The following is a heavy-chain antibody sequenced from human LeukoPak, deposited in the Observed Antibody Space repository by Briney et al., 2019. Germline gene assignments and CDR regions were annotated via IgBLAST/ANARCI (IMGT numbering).Heavy chain of an antibody. CDR3: AKLKPTMIVRFGWFDP. D-gene: IGHD3-22*01. CDR2: ISGSGGST. J-gene: IGHJ5*02. V-gene: IGHV3-23*01. CDR1: GFTFSSYA. Sequence: PGGSLRLSCAASGFTFSSYAMSWVRQAPGKGLEWVSAISGSGGSTYYADSVKGRFTISRDNSKNTLYLQMNSLRAEDTAVYYCAKLKPTMIVRFGWFDPWGQGTLVTVSS.